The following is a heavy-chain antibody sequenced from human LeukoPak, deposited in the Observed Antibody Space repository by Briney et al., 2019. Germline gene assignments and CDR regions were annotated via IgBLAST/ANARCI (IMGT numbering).Heavy chain of an antibody. D-gene: IGHD3-9*01. Sequence: ASVEVSCKASGYTFTDYYINWVRQAPGQGLEWMGWIDPNSGGTNYAQKFQGRVTMTRDTSISTAYMELSSLRSGDTAVYYCARGDHYDVLTGFQTPSHLSDYWGQGTLVTVSS. J-gene: IGHJ4*02. V-gene: IGHV1-2*02. CDR1: GYTFTDYY. CDR3: ARGDHYDVLTGFQTPSHLSDY. CDR2: IDPNSGGT.